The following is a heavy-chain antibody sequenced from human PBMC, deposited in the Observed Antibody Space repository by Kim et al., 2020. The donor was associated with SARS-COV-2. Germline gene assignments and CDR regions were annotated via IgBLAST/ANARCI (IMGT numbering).Heavy chain of an antibody. CDR2: IDPSDSYT. D-gene: IGHD3-9*01. CDR3: ARLAGYYNRVTDY. Sequence: GESLKISCKGSGYSFTSYWISWVRQMPGKGLEWMGRIDPSDSYTNYSPSFQGHVTISAAKSISTAYLQWRSLKASDTAMYYCARLAGYYNRVTDYWGQGTLVTVSS. V-gene: IGHV5-10-1*01. J-gene: IGHJ4*02. CDR1: GYSFTSYW.